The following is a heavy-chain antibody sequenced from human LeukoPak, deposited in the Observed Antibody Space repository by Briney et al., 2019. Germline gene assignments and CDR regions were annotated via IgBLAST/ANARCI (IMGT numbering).Heavy chain of an antibody. V-gene: IGHV3-15*07. CDR2: IKSKTDGGTT. CDR3: TIDPPTIAHYYYGMDV. CDR1: GFTFSNAW. D-gene: IGHD5-12*01. Sequence: GGSLRLSCAASGFTFSNAWMNWVRQAPGKGLEWVGRIKSKTDGGTTDYAAPVKGRFTISRDDSKNTLYLQMNSLKTEDTAVYYCTIDPPTIAHYYYGMDVWGQGTTVTVSS. J-gene: IGHJ6*02.